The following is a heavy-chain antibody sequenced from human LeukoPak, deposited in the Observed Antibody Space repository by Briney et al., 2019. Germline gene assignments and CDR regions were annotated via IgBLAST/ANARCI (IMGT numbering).Heavy chain of an antibody. CDR2: ISHSGST. Sequence: PSETLSLTCAVSGGSISSGGYSWSWIRQPPGKGLEWIGYISHSGSTYYNPSLKSRVTISVDTSKNQFSLKLSSVTAADTAVYYCARGFSGDTAMVTFDYWGQGTLVTVSS. CDR3: ARGFSGDTAMVTFDY. V-gene: IGHV4-30-2*01. D-gene: IGHD5-18*01. J-gene: IGHJ4*02. CDR1: GGSISSGGYS.